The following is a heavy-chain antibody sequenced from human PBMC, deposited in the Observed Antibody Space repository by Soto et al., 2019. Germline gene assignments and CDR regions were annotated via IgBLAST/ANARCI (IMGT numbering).Heavy chain of an antibody. Sequence: QVQLVESGGGVVQPGRSLRLSCAASGFTFSSYAMHWVRQAPGKGLEWVAVISYDGSNKYYADSVKGRFTISRDNSKNTLYLQMNSLRAEDTAVYYCARDRGSGWEWLSIFDYWGQGTLVTVSS. CDR3: ARDRGSGWEWLSIFDY. CDR2: ISYDGSNK. CDR1: GFTFSSYA. D-gene: IGHD3-3*01. J-gene: IGHJ4*02. V-gene: IGHV3-30-3*01.